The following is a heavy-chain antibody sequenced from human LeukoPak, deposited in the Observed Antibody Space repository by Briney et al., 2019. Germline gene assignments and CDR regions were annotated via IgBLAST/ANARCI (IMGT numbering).Heavy chain of an antibody. CDR3: ARGYIFDY. J-gene: IGHJ4*02. CDR2: IYYSGNT. D-gene: IGHD5-18*01. CDR1: GGSISTYY. Sequence: SETLSLTCTVSGGSISTYYWSWIRQPPGKGLEWIGYIYYSGNTYYNPSLKSRVTISVDTFKNQFSLRLSSVTAADTAVYYCARGYIFDYWGQGTLVTVSS. V-gene: IGHV4-59*08.